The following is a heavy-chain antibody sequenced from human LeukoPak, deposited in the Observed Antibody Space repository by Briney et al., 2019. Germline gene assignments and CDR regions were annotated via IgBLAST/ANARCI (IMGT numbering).Heavy chain of an antibody. V-gene: IGHV3-66*02. CDR2: IYSGGST. CDR3: ARVFSSSGYLELYYFDY. Sequence: GGSVRLFCAASGFTVSSNYMSWVRQAPGKGLEWVSVIYSGGSTYYADSVKGRFTISRDNSKNTLYLQMNSLRAEDTAVYYCARVFSSSGYLELYYFDYWGQGTLVTVSS. D-gene: IGHD3-22*01. J-gene: IGHJ4*02. CDR1: GFTVSSNY.